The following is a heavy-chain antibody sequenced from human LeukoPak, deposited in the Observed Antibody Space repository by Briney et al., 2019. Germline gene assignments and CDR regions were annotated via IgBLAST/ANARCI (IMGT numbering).Heavy chain of an antibody. J-gene: IGHJ4*02. CDR2: ISYEGSNK. D-gene: IGHD5-12*01. CDR3: ARDQLAFSGYDTLFDY. Sequence: GGSLRLSCAASGFTFSSYALHWVRQAPGQGLEWVAVISYEGSNKYYADSVKGRFTISRDDSKNTVYLQMNRQRTEDTAVYYCARDQLAFSGYDTLFDYWGQGALVTVSS. V-gene: IGHV3-30*04. CDR1: GFTFSSYA.